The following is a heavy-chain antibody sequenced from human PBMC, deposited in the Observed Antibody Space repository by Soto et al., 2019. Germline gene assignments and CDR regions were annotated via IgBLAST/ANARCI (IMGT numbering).Heavy chain of an antibody. Sequence: EVQLVETGGGLIQPGGSLRLSCAASGFTVSSSYMSWVRQAPGKGLEWVSVIFGGGATYYPDSVKGRFTISRDNSKNTLYLQMNSLRAEDTAVYYCARDLPGYGSSWPREWGQGALVTVSS. J-gene: IGHJ4*02. CDR2: IFGGGAT. CDR3: ARDLPGYGSSWPRE. V-gene: IGHV3-53*02. CDR1: GFTVSSSY. D-gene: IGHD6-13*01.